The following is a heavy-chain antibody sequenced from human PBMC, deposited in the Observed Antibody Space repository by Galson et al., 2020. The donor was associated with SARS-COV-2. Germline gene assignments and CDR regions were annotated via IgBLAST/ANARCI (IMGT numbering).Heavy chain of an antibody. CDR2: IDWDDDK. V-gene: IGHV2-70*11. D-gene: IGHD6-19*01. CDR3: ARCRGRGWLFDY. CDR1: RFSLSTSGMC. J-gene: IGHJ4*02. Sequence: ESGPTLVKPTQTLTLTYTFSRFSLSTSGMCVSWIRQPPGKALEWLARIDWDDDKYYSTSLKTRLTISKDTSKNQVVLTMTNMDPVDTATYYGARCRGRGWLFDYWGQGTLVTVSS.